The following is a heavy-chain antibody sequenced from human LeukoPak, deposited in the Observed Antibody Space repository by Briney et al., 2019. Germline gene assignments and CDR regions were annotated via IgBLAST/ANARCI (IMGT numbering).Heavy chain of an antibody. J-gene: IGHJ4*02. CDR2: ISYDGSNK. Sequence: GGSLRLSCAASGFTFSSYGMHWVRQAPGKGLEWVALISYDGSNKYYADSVKGRFTISRDNSKNTLYLQMNSLRAEDTAVYYCVRGMGGGVSNFDYWGQGTLVTVSS. D-gene: IGHD3-16*01. CDR1: GFTFSSYG. V-gene: IGHV3-30*03. CDR3: VRGMGGGVSNFDY.